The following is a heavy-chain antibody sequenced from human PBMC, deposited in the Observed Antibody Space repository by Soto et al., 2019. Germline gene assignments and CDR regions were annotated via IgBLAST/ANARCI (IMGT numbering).Heavy chain of an antibody. CDR2: ISSSSSYT. CDR3: ARDLEYYDILTGYTATYAFDI. J-gene: IGHJ3*02. Sequence: GGSLRLSCAASGFTFSYYYMSWVRQAPGKGLEWVSYISSSSSYTNYADSVKGRFTISRDNAKNSLYLQMNSLRAEDTAVYYCARDLEYYDILTGYTATYAFDIWGQGTRATVS. V-gene: IGHV3-11*06. D-gene: IGHD3-9*01. CDR1: GFTFSYYY.